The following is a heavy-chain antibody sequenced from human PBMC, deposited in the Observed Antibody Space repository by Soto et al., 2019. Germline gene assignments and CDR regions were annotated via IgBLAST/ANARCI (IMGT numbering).Heavy chain of an antibody. J-gene: IGHJ4*02. CDR2: IIPIFGTA. CDR3: ARARSGSYLYDY. D-gene: IGHD1-26*01. Sequence: ASVKVSCKASGGAFSSYAISWVRQAPGQGLEWMGGIIPIFGTANYAQKFQGRVTITADESTSTAYMELSSLRSEDTAVYYCARARSGSYLYDYWGQGTLVTVSS. CDR1: GGAFSSYA. V-gene: IGHV1-69*13.